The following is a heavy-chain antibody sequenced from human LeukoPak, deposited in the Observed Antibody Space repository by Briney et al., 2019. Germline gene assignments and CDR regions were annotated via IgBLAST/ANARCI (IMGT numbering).Heavy chain of an antibody. D-gene: IGHD3-10*01. J-gene: IGHJ4*02. CDR2: MNPNSGNT. V-gene: IGHV1-8*01. CDR1: GYTFTSYD. Sequence: ASVKVSCKASGYTFTSYDINWVRQATGQGLEWMGWMNPNSGNTGYAQKFQGRVTMTRSTSISTAYMELSSLRSEDTAVYYCARGSYYYGSGSYYKGFDYWGQGTLVTVSS. CDR3: ARGSYYYGSGSYYKGFDY.